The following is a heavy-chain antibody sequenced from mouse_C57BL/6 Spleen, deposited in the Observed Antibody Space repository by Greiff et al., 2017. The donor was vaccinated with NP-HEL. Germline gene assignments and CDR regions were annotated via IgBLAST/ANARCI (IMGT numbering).Heavy chain of an antibody. CDR2: IDPSDSYT. D-gene: IGHD2-10*02. Sequence: VQLQQPGAELVMPGASVKLSCKASGYTFTSYWMHWVKQRPGQGLEWIGEIDPSDSYTNYNQKFKGKSTLTVDKSSSTAYMQLSSLTSEDSAVYYCARGYGNFAMDYWGQGTSVTVSS. J-gene: IGHJ4*01. V-gene: IGHV1-69*01. CDR3: ARGYGNFAMDY. CDR1: GYTFTSYW.